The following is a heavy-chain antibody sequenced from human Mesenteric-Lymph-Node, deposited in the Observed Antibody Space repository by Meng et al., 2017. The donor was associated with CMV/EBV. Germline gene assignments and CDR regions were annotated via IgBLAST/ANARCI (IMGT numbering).Heavy chain of an antibody. V-gene: IGHV1-69-2*01. CDR3: ATGVSNGPIPVVGPEY. D-gene: IGHD6-19*01. CDR2: FDPEDGQA. Sequence: GYSFSDHYIHWVQQAPGKGLEWLGLFDPEDGQAMYAEKLQGRVTMTADRSSSTAYMELTSLRSGDTAVYYCATGVSNGPIPVVGPEYWGQGTLVTVSS. CDR1: GYSFSDHY. J-gene: IGHJ4*02.